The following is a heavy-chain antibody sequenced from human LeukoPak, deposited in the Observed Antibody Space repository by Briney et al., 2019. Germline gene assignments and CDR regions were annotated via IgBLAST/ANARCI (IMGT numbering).Heavy chain of an antibody. CDR3: ARRPAGTRTFDY. D-gene: IGHD1-7*01. J-gene: IGHJ4*02. CDR2: IYGADYTT. V-gene: IGHV5-51*01. Sequence: GESLKISCKGSGYSFTSYWIGWVRQMPGKVLEWMGVIYGADYTTIYSPPFHGQITISADKSISTAYLQWTSLKASDTAMYYCARRPAGTRTFDYWGQGALVTVSS. CDR1: GYSFTSYW.